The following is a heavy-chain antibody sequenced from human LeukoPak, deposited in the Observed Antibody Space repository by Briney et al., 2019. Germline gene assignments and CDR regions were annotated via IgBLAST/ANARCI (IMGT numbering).Heavy chain of an antibody. Sequence: GESLKISCKGSGYSFTSYWIGWVRQMPGKGLEWMGIIYPGDSDTRYSPSFQGQVTISADKSISTAYLQWSSLKASDTAMHYCARLVQLWSPTSSNWFDPWGQGTLVTVSS. CDR3: ARLVQLWSPTSSNWFDP. CDR1: GYSFTSYW. D-gene: IGHD5-18*01. V-gene: IGHV5-51*01. J-gene: IGHJ5*02. CDR2: IYPGDSDT.